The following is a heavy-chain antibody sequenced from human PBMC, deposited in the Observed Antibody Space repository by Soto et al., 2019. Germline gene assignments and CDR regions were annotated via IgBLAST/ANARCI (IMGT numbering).Heavy chain of an antibody. V-gene: IGHV3-30-3*01. Sequence: QVQLVESGGGVVQSGRSLRLSCAASGFTFSYYTMHWVRQAPGKGLEGVAIISHDGSNKYHADSVKGRFTISRDNSKNTLYPQPNSLRPEVTAVYYCGRDREFVRDYYLDYWGQGTLVSVSS. CDR3: GRDREFVRDYYLDY. CDR2: ISHDGSNK. J-gene: IGHJ4*02. D-gene: IGHD3-10*01. CDR1: GFTFSYYT.